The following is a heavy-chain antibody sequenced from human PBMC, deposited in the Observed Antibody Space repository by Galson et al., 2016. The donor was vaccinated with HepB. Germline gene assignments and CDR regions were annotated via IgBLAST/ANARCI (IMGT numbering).Heavy chain of an antibody. CDR3: ARGGDYPYAFDI. V-gene: IGHV4-4*07. Sequence: ETLSLTCSVSGVSISSHYWSWLRLPAGKGLEWIGRISSSQSYNHNPPLNSRVTLTVDTSTNQISLKLTSVTAADTAVYFCARGGDYPYAFDIWGRGTVVTVS. D-gene: IGHD2-21*01. J-gene: IGHJ3*02. CDR2: ISSSQSY. CDR1: GVSISSHY.